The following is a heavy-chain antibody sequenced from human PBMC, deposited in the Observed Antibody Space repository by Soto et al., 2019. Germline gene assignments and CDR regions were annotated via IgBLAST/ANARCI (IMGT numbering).Heavy chain of an antibody. D-gene: IGHD4-17*01. CDR2: IYWTDDK. CDR3: AHKLPVTTSAFDI. Sequence: QITLKESGPTLVKPTQTLTLTCTFSGFSLNTSGVGVGWVRQPPGRALEWLAVIYWTDDKRYSPSLKSRLSITKDTSKNQVVLTMTNMDHMDTAIFFCAHKLPVTTSAFDIWGQGTMVTVSS. CDR1: GFSLNTSGVG. J-gene: IGHJ3*02. V-gene: IGHV2-5*01.